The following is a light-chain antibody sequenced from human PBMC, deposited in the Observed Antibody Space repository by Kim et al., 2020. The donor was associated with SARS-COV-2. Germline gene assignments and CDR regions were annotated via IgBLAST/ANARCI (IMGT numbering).Light chain of an antibody. CDR3: QQYNSFSLT. CDR2: DAS. Sequence: ASVGDRVTITCRASQSISSWLAWYQQKPGKAPKLLIYDASSLESGVPSRFSGSGPGTEFTLTISSLQPDDFATYYCQQYNSFSLTFGGGTKVDIK. V-gene: IGKV1-5*01. CDR1: QSISSW. J-gene: IGKJ4*01.